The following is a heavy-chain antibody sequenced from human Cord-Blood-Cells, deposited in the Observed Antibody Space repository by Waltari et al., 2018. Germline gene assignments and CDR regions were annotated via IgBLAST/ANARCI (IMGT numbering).Heavy chain of an antibody. D-gene: IGHD3-9*01. V-gene: IGHV1-24*01. CDR2: CDAEDGET. Sequence: QVQLVQSGAEVKKPGASVKVSCKVSGYTLTELSMHWVRQAPGKGLEWMGGCDAEDGETIYAQTFQGSVTVTEDTSTDSACMALGSLKSEDTAVYYCATGDFVDILTGYAFDIWGQGTMVTVSS. CDR3: ATGDFVDILTGYAFDI. CDR1: GYTLTELS. J-gene: IGHJ3*02.